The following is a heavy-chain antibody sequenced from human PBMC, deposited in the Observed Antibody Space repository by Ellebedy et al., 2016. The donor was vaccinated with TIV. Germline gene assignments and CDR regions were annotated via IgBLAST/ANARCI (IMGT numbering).Heavy chain of an antibody. V-gene: IGHV4-31*03. D-gene: IGHD6-19*01. Sequence: SETLSLTXTVSGGSISSGGYYWSWIRQHPGKGLVWIGYIYYSGSTYYNPSLKSRVTISVDTSKNQFSLKLSSVTAADTAVYYCARGIAVAGPPYYYYGMDVWGQGTTVTVSS. CDR2: IYYSGST. J-gene: IGHJ6*02. CDR3: ARGIAVAGPPYYYYGMDV. CDR1: GGSISSGGYY.